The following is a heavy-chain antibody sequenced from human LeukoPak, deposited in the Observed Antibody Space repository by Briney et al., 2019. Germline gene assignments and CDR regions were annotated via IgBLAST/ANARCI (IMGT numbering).Heavy chain of an antibody. Sequence: PGGSLRPSFTASGFTFTGLAMHWVRQAPGRGLGWVSGICGIGDATYYADSVRGRFTVSRDNSKNTLYLQMSSLRAEHTALYFCARVLSIGFHYDYWGPGTLVTVSS. CDR3: ARVLSIGFHYDY. J-gene: IGHJ4*02. CDR1: GFTFTGLA. V-gene: IGHV3-23*01. CDR2: ICGIGDAT. D-gene: IGHD3-22*01.